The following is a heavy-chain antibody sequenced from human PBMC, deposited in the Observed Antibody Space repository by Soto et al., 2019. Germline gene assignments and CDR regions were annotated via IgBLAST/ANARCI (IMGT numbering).Heavy chain of an antibody. V-gene: IGHV1-2*02. Sequence: ASVKVSCKASGYTFTGYYMHWVRQAPGQGLEWMGWINPNSGGTHYAQKFQGRVTMTRDTSISTAYMELSRLRSDDTAVYYCARQGFYGSGSYYEGWGQGALVTVSS. D-gene: IGHD3-10*01. J-gene: IGHJ4*02. CDR2: INPNSGGT. CDR1: GYTFTGYY. CDR3: ARQGFYGSGSYYEG.